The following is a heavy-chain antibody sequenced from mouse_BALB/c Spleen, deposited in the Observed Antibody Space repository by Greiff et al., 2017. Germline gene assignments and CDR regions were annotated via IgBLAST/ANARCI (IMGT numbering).Heavy chain of an antibody. J-gene: IGHJ1*01. V-gene: IGHV1-31*01. Sequence: VQLQQSGPELVKPGASVKISCKASGYSFTGYYMHWVKQSHVKSLEWIGRINPYNGATSYNQNFKDKASLTVDKSSSTAYMELHSLTSEDSAVYYCARYYYGSSYEGYFDVWGAGTTVTVSS. CDR1: GYSFTGYY. CDR3: ARYYYGSSYEGYFDV. D-gene: IGHD1-1*01. CDR2: INPYNGAT.